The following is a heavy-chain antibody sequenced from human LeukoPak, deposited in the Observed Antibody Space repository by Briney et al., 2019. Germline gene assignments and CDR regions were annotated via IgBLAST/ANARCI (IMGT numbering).Heavy chain of an antibody. D-gene: IGHD3-10*01. CDR3: ARDGRLLWFGELEYFDY. CDR1: GFTFSSYW. CDR2: IKQDGSEK. Sequence: PGGSLRLSCAASGFTFSSYWMSWVRQAPGKGLEWVANIKQDGSEKYYVDSVKGRFTISRDNAKNSLYLQMNSLRAEDTAVYYCARDGRLLWFGELEYFDYWGQGTLVTVSS. J-gene: IGHJ4*02. V-gene: IGHV3-7*03.